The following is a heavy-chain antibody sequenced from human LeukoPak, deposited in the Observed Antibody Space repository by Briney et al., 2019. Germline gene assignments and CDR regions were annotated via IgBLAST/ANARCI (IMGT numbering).Heavy chain of an antibody. J-gene: IGHJ4*02. Sequence: GRSLRLSCAASGFTFSSYSMNWVRQAPGKGLEWVSSISSSSSYIYYADSVKGRFTISRDNAKNSLYLQMNSLRAEDTAVYYCATKYSSGFDYWGQGTLVTVSS. CDR2: ISSSSSYI. CDR3: ATKYSSGFDY. V-gene: IGHV3-21*01. D-gene: IGHD6-19*01. CDR1: GFTFSSYS.